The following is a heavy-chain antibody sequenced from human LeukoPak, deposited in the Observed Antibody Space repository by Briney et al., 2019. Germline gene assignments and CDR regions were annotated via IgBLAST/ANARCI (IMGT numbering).Heavy chain of an antibody. CDR2: INQGGSEK. CDR3: TRSYEY. V-gene: IGHV3-7*01. CDR1: GFTFSSYW. J-gene: IGHJ4*02. Sequence: GGSLRLSCAVSGFTFSSYWMAWVRQAPGKGLEWVANINQGGSEKYYVDSVKGRFTISGDNAKNSLYLQMNSLRAEDTAVYYCTRSYEYWGQGTLVTVSS.